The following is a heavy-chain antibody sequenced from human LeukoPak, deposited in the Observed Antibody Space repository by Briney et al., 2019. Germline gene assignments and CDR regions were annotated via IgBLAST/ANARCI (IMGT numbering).Heavy chain of an antibody. CDR2: ISSSGSTI. CDR1: GFTFSSYE. CDR3: ARDRIVGATIDAFDI. D-gene: IGHD1-26*01. Sequence: PGGSLRLSCAASGFTFSSYEMNWVRQAPGKGLEWVSYISSSGSTIYYADSVKGRFTISRDNAKNSLYLQMNSLRAEDTAVYYCARDRIVGATIDAFDIWGQGTMVTVSS. J-gene: IGHJ3*02. V-gene: IGHV3-48*03.